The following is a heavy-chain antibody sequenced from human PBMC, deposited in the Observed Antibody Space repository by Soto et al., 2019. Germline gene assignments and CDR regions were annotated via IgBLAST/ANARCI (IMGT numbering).Heavy chain of an antibody. Sequence: GGSLRLSCAASGFTFSSYNMNWVRQAPGKGLEWVSSISSSSSYIYYADSVKGRFTISRDNAKNSLYLQMNSLRAEDTALYYCARLYSSGWYGPGRYWGQGTLVTVSS. D-gene: IGHD6-19*01. CDR3: ARLYSSGWYGPGRY. J-gene: IGHJ4*02. CDR2: ISSSSSYI. V-gene: IGHV3-21*04. CDR1: GFTFSSYN.